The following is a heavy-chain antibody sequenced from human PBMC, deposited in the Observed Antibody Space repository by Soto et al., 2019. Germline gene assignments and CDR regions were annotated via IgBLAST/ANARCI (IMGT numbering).Heavy chain of an antibody. J-gene: IGHJ4*02. D-gene: IGHD6-6*01. CDR2: ISSSGTPI. CDR3: TRKSARSSPLDY. CDR1: GFTFSRYE. V-gene: IGHV3-48*03. Sequence: PGGSLRLSCAASGFTFSRYEMNWVRQAPGKGLEWVSYISSSGTPIYYSDSVKGRFTISRDNAKNSLYLQMNSLRAEDTAVYYCTRKSARSSPLDYWGQGTLVTVSS.